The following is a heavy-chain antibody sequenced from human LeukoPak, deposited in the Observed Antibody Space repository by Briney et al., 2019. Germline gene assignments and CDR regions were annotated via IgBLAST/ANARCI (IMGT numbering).Heavy chain of an antibody. Sequence: GGSLRLSCAASGFTFSSYSMNWVRQAPGKGLEWVSSISSSSSYIYYADSVKGRFTISRDNAKNSLYLQMNSLRAEDTAVYYRARKGSYTAMGLRYWGQGTLVTVSS. CDR1: GFTFSSYS. CDR2: ISSSSSYI. CDR3: ARKGSYTAMGLRY. J-gene: IGHJ4*02. D-gene: IGHD5-18*01. V-gene: IGHV3-21*01.